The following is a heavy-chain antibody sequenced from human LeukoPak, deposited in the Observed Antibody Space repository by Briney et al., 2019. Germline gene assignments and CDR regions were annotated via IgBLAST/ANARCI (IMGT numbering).Heavy chain of an antibody. V-gene: IGHV3-66*01. CDR3: ARGDYGDYVTRVMDV. CDR1: GFTISSNY. CDR2: IYGGGRT. J-gene: IGHJ6*02. Sequence: GGSLRLSCAASGFTISSNYMSWVRQAPGKGLEWVSVIYGGGRTYYADSVKGRFTISRDNSKNTLYLQMNSLRAEDTAVYYCARGDYGDYVTRVMDVWGQGTTVTVPS. D-gene: IGHD4-17*01.